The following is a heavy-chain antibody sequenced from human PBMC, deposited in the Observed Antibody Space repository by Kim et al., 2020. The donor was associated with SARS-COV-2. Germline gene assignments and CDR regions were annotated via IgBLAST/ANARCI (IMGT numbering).Heavy chain of an antibody. CDR3: ARGRYFACLFHQSPHYFD. CDR1: GDPFNGYY. Sequence: SETLSLTCAVYGDPFNGYYWSWIRQPPGKGLEWIGEINYDRSTNYKPSLKSRVTISLDSSKSQFSLRLTSLTAADTAVYYCARGRYFACLFHQSPHYFD. V-gene: IGHV4-34*01. J-gene: IGHJ4*01. CDR2: INYDRST. D-gene: IGHD3-9*01.